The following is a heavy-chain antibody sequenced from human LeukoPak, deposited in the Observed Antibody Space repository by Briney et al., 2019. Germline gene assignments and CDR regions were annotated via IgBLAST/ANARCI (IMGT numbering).Heavy chain of an antibody. Sequence: ASVKVSCTASGYTFTGYYMHRVRQAPGQGLEWMGWIHSNSGGTKYAQRFQGRVTVHSDPTISTVYMELSRLRSDDTAVYYCARWGKYYDDSSGYYYWGQGNLVSVSS. D-gene: IGHD3-22*01. J-gene: IGHJ4*02. CDR3: ARWGKYYDDSSGYYY. CDR2: IHSNSGGT. CDR1: GYTFTGYY. V-gene: IGHV1-2*02.